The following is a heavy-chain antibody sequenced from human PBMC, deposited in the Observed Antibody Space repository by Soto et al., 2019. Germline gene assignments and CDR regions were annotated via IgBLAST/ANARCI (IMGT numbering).Heavy chain of an antibody. CDR1: GFTFSSYA. V-gene: IGHV3-30-3*01. Sequence: GGSLRLSCAASGFTFSSYAMHWVRQAPGKGLEWVAVISYDGSNKYYADSVKGRFTISRDNSKNTLYLQMNSLRAEDTAVYYCARDYTSIQLWPLYYFDYWGQGTLVTVSS. CDR2: ISYDGSNK. CDR3: ARDYTSIQLWPLYYFDY. D-gene: IGHD5-18*01. J-gene: IGHJ4*02.